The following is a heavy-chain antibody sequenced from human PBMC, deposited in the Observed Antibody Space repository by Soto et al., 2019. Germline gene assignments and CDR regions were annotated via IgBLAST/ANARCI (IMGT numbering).Heavy chain of an antibody. CDR2: VNYSGST. CDR3: ARTGGMDV. CDR1: DGSFSGYY. V-gene: IGHV4-34*01. Sequence: QVQLQQWGAGLLKPSETLSLTCAVYDGSFSGYYWSWLRQTPGKGLEWIGEVNYSGSTKYNPSLESRVTISVDTSKNQFSLRLSSVTAADTAVYYCARTGGMDVWSQGATVTVSS. J-gene: IGHJ6*02.